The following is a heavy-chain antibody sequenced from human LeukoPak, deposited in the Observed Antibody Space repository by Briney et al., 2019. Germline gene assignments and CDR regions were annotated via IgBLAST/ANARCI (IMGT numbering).Heavy chain of an antibody. CDR1: GFTFSSYG. CDR3: RYYDSSGYYPLDY. V-gene: IGHV3-30*02. CDR2: IRYDGSNK. D-gene: IGHD3-22*01. J-gene: IGHJ4*02. Sequence: GGSLRLSCAASGFTFSSYGMHWVRQAPGKGLEWVAFIRYDGSNKYYADSVKGRFTISRDNSKNTLYLQMNSLRAEDTAVYYCRYYDSSGYYPLDYWGQGTLVTVSS.